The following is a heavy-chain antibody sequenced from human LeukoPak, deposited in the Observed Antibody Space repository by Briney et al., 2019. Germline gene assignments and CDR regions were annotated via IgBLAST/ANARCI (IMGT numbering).Heavy chain of an antibody. V-gene: IGHV4-34*01. CDR3: ARGDSRYYFDY. J-gene: IGHJ4*02. CDR2: INHSGST. Sequence: SETLSLTCAVYGGSFSGYYWSWIRQPPGKGLEWIGEINHSGSTNYNPSLKSQVTISVDTSKNQFSLKLSSVTAADTAVYYCARGDSRYYFDYWGQGTLVTVSS. CDR1: GGSFSGYY.